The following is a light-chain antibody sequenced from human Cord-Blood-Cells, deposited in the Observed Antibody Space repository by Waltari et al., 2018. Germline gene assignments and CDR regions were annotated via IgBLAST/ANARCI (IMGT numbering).Light chain of an antibody. CDR1: QSVSSSY. CDR3: QQYGGSPAT. J-gene: IGKJ4*01. CDR2: GAS. V-gene: IGKV3-20*01. Sequence: ELVLTQSPGTLSLTPGERATLSCRASQSVSSSYLAWYQRKPGQAPRLPIYGASSRATGIQDRFSGSGYGKDFTLSISGLEPEDFAVYYCQQYGGSPATFGGGTKVEIK.